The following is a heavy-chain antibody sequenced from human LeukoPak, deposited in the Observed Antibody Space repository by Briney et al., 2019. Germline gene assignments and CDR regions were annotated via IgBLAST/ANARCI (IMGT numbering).Heavy chain of an antibody. CDR2: IGFGGGST. V-gene: IGHV3-23*01. CDR1: GFTFSTFA. D-gene: IGHD5-24*01. Sequence: GGSLRLSCAASGFTFSTFAMSWVRQAPGKGLEWVSAIGFGGGSTYYADSVKGRFTISRDNSKNTLYLQMNSLRVEDTAVYYCAKRDSAGHHYFDYWGQGALVTVSS. CDR3: AKRDSAGHHYFDY. J-gene: IGHJ4*02.